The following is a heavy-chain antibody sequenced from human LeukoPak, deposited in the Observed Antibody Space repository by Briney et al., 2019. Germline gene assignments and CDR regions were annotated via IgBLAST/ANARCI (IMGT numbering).Heavy chain of an antibody. J-gene: IGHJ4*02. D-gene: IGHD5-18*01. Sequence: SETLSLTCTVSGGSISSSSYYWGWIRQPPGKGLEWIGSIYYSGSTNYNPSLKSRVTISVDTSKNQFSLKLSSVTAADTAVYYCARDSYGGGTDYWGQGTLVTVSS. CDR1: GGSISSSSYY. V-gene: IGHV4-39*07. CDR3: ARDSYGGGTDY. CDR2: IYYSGST.